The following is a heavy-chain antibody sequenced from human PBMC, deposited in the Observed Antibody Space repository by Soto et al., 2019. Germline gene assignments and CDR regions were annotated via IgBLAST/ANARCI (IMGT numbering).Heavy chain of an antibody. V-gene: IGHV4-59*01. J-gene: IGHJ6*02. CDR2: MYNTGST. CDR1: GRTISGYC. CDR3: SRDLWGYCGTDCYPLDV. D-gene: IGHD2-21*02. Sequence: SETLSLTCTVSGRTISGYCWSWIRQPPGKGLEWIGYMYNTGSTVYNPSFKSRVTISVDTSKNQFSLKLNSVSAADTAVYYCSRDLWGYCGTDCYPLDVWGQGTTVT.